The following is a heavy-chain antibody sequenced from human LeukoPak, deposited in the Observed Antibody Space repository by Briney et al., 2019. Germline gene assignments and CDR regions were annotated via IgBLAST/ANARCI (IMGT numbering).Heavy chain of an antibody. J-gene: IGHJ6*03. V-gene: IGHV4-59*01. CDR3: ARGGPPGYYYDYYMDV. CDR2: IYYSGST. Sequence: SETLSLTCTVSGGSISSYYWSWIRQTPGKGLEWVGYIYYSGSTNFNPSLKSRVTISVDTSKNQFSLKISSVTAADTAVYFCARGGPPGYYYDYYMDVWGKGTTVTISS. CDR1: GGSISSYY.